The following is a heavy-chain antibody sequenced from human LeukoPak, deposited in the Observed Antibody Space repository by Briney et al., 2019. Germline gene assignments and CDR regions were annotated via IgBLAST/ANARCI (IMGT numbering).Heavy chain of an antibody. J-gene: IGHJ4*02. D-gene: IGHD5-24*01. CDR2: VHSSGST. Sequence: SETLSLTCDVYGDSGARNVSYWSGWFRQPPGKGLKWIGYVHSSGSTKYNSSLGSRVTISMDTSRNQFSLKLSSVTAADTAVYFCTRGGGWLIDFWGRGTQVTVSS. CDR3: TRGGGWLIDF. V-gene: IGHV4-61*01. CDR1: GDSGARNVSYW.